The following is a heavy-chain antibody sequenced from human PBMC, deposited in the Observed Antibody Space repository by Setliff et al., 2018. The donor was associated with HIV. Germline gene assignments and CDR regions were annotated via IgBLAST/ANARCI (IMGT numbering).Heavy chain of an antibody. CDR3: AKSPNRYSPLDWFNP. J-gene: IGHJ5*02. CDR2: IKGDGSIT. CDR1: GFTFSAYW. D-gene: IGHD5-18*01. V-gene: IGHV3-74*03. Sequence: GGSLRLSCAASGFTFSAYWMHWVRQSPGRGLVGVSHIKGDGSITKYADSVKGRFTISRDNAKNTLYLQMNSLRAEDTALYYCAKSPNRYSPLDWFNPWGQGTLVTVSS.